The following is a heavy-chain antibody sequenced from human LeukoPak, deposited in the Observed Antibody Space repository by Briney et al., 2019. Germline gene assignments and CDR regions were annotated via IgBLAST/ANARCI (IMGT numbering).Heavy chain of an antibody. CDR2: IYYSGST. CDR1: GGSISSSSYY. Sequence: SETLSLTCTASGGSISSSSYYWGWIRQPPGKGLEWIGSIYYSGSTYYNPSLKSRVTISVDTSKNQFSLKLSSVTAADTAVYYCARGPYYYDSSGYTLSPWGQGTLVTVSS. CDR3: ARGPYYYDSSGYTLSP. D-gene: IGHD3-22*01. J-gene: IGHJ4*02. V-gene: IGHV4-39*07.